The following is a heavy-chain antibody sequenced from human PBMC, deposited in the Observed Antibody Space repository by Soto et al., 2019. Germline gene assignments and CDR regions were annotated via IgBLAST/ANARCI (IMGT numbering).Heavy chain of an antibody. CDR2: IYHSGST. Sequence: PSETLSLTCAVSGYSIRTGFNWAWIRQPPGKGLEWIGSIYHSGSTYYNLSLKSRVTISSDASKNQISLKLSSVTAADTALYYCARDWGPGFYQLEYWGQGNRITVSP. V-gene: IGHV4-38-2*02. CDR1: GYSIRTGFN. J-gene: IGHJ4*02. CDR3: ARDWGPGFYQLEY. D-gene: IGHD2-2*01.